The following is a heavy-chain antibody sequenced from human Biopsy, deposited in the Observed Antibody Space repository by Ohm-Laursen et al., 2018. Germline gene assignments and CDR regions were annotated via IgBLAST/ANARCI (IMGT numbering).Heavy chain of an antibody. J-gene: IGHJ4*02. V-gene: IGHV1-18*01. CDR1: GYLFINYG. CDR2: ISTYNGNT. D-gene: IGHD5-18*01. Sequence: VASVKVSCNASGYLFINYGISWVRQAPGQGLEWLGWISTYNGNTNYAQKFRGRVTMTTDKPTSTAYVELRSLRSDDTAVYYCAGTVDTVVVTPSDHWGQGTLVTVSS. CDR3: AGTVDTVVVTPSDH.